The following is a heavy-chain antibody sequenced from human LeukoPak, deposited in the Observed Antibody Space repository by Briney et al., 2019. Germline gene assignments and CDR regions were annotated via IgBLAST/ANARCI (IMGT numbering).Heavy chain of an antibody. Sequence: ASVKVSCKASGYTFTGYYMHWVRQAPGQGLEWMGWINPNSGGTNYAQKFQGRVTITADESTSTAYMELSSLRSEDTAVYYCARHSYGSGSYYLNWFDPWGQGTLVTVSS. CDR2: INPNSGGT. V-gene: IGHV1-2*02. J-gene: IGHJ5*02. CDR3: ARHSYGSGSYYLNWFDP. CDR1: GYTFTGYY. D-gene: IGHD3-10*01.